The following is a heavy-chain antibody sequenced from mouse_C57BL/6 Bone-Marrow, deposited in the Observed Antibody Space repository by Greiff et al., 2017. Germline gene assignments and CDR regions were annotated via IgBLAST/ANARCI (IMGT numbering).Heavy chain of an antibody. CDR2: IDPSDSYT. V-gene: IGHV1-69*01. CDR1: GYTFTSYW. D-gene: IGHD2-3*01. CDR3: AREGSSIYDGYYSYAMDY. Sequence: VQLQQPGAELVMPGASVTLSCKASGYTFTSYWMHWVKQRPGQGLEWIGEIDPSDSYTNYNQKFKGKSTLTVDKSSSTAYMQLSSLTSEDSAVYYCAREGSSIYDGYYSYAMDYWGQGTSVTVSS. J-gene: IGHJ4*01.